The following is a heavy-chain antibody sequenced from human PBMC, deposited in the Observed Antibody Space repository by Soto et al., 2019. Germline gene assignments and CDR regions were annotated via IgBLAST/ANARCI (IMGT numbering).Heavy chain of an antibody. D-gene: IGHD1-26*01. CDR2: IYYSGTT. CDR1: GYSISSSDW. J-gene: IGHJ4*02. V-gene: IGHV4-28*01. CDR3: ARREIQGPIDY. Sequence: PSETLSLTFAVSGYSISSSDWWGWIRQPPGKGLEWIGYIYYSGTTYYKQTLKSRVTKSVNTSKNQFSLKLTSVTAVDTAVYYCARREIQGPIDYWGQG.